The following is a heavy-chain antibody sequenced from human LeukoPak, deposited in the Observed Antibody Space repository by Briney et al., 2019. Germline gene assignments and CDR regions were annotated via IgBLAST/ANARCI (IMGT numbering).Heavy chain of an antibody. D-gene: IGHD5-18*01. Sequence: GGSLRLSCAASGFTFSSYGMHWVRQAPGKGLKWVAFIRYDGSNKYNADSVKGRFTISRDNSKNTLYLQMNSLRAEDTALYYCAKGSIGYSHGYTDYWGQGTLVTVSS. J-gene: IGHJ4*02. CDR1: GFTFSSYG. CDR2: IRYDGSNK. CDR3: AKGSIGYSHGYTDY. V-gene: IGHV3-30*02.